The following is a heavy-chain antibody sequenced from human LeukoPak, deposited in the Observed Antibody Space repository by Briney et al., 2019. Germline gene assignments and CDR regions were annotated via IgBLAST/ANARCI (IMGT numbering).Heavy chain of an antibody. CDR2: ISGSGGST. D-gene: IGHD1-26*01. Sequence: PGRSLRLSCAASGFTFDDYAMHWVRQAPVKGLEWVSAISGSGGSTYYADSVKGRFTISRDNSKNTLYLQMNSLRAEDTAVYYCAKGRDIVGAFAFDYWGQGTLVTVSS. CDR3: AKGRDIVGAFAFDY. CDR1: GFTFDDYA. V-gene: IGHV3-23*01. J-gene: IGHJ4*02.